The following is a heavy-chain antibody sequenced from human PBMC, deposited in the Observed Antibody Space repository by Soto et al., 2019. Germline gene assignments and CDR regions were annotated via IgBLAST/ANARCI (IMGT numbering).Heavy chain of an antibody. CDR2: IWNDGSKE. CDR1: GFTFSNYG. D-gene: IGHD2-15*01. V-gene: IGHV3-33*01. Sequence: QVQLVESGGGVVQPGRSLRLSCAASGFTFSNYGMHWLRQAPGKGLEWVAVIWNDGSKEYYADSVKGRFTISRDNSINTLDLQTNSLRVEDTAMYYCARDWWSLDYWGQGTLVTVSS. J-gene: IGHJ4*02. CDR3: ARDWWSLDY.